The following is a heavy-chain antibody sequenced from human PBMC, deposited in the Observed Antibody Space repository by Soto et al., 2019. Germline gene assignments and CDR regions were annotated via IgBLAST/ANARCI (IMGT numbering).Heavy chain of an antibody. CDR2: IKRKIDGETT. CDR3: AVDAQCSSTNCPGAFDI. Sequence: ESGGGLVKPGGSLRLSCAASGFTFTDVWMTWVRQAPGKGLEWVGRIKRKIDGETTDYAAPVKGRFTISRDDLKNTLFLQMNSLKSEDTAVYYCAVDAQCSSTNCPGAFDIWGQGTMVIVSS. D-gene: IGHD2-2*01. CDR1: GFTFTDVW. J-gene: IGHJ3*02. V-gene: IGHV3-15*01.